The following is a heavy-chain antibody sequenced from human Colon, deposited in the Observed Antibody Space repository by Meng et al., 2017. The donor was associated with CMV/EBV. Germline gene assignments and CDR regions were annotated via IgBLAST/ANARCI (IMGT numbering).Heavy chain of an antibody. J-gene: IGHJ6*02. CDR1: GFTVSSDY. CDR3: ARDQAGDPLFYYTGLDV. V-gene: IGHV3-53*01. CDR2: IYGGGGT. D-gene: IGHD2-21*01. Sequence: GESLKISCAASGFTVSSDYMSWVRQAPGKGLEWVSVIYGGGGTDYGDSVKGRFTISRDSAKTSVFLQMNNLRAEDTALYYCARDQAGDPLFYYTGLDVWGHGTPVTVSS.